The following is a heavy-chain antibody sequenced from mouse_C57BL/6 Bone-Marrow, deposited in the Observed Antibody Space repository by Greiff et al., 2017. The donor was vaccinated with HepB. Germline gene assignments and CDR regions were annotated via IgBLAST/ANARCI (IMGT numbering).Heavy chain of an antibody. CDR3: ASGRLRRPWYFDV. CDR2: IDPSDSYT. J-gene: IGHJ1*03. D-gene: IGHD2-4*01. CDR1: GYTFTSYW. Sequence: QVQLQQPGAELVKPGASVKLSCKASGYTFTSYWMQWVKQRPGQGLEWIGEIDPSDSYTNYNQKFKGKATLTVDTSSSTAYMQLSSLTSEDSAVYYCASGRLRRPWYFDVWGTGTTVTVSS. V-gene: IGHV1-50*01.